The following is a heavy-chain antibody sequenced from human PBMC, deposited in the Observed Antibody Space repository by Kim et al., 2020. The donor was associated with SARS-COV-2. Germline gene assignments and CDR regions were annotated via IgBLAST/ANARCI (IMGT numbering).Heavy chain of an antibody. CDR1: GGSINSYY. D-gene: IGHD4-17*01. CDR2: IYYSGST. CDR3: ARLYGANSDPFDWIDP. V-gene: IGHV4-59*01. J-gene: IGHJ5*02. Sequence: SETLSLTCTVSGGSINSYYWSWIRQPPGKGLEWIGYIYYSGSTNYNPSLKSRVTISLDRSKNQFSLKLSSVTAADTAVYYCARLYGANSDPFDWIDPWGQGTLVTVSS.